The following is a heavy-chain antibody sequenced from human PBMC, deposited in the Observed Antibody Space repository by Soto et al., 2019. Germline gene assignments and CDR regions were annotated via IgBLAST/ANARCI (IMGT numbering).Heavy chain of an antibody. CDR3: ARPLIGNSIDL. V-gene: IGHV1-46*01. D-gene: IGHD3-9*01. Sequence: ASVKVSCKASGYTFFKYFIHWVRQAPGQGLEWIGIINPSRGSATYGPIFQGRVSLTTDMPTSTVYMELSSLRSEDTAIYYCARPLIGNSIDLWGQGTSVTVSS. J-gene: IGHJ3*01. CDR1: GYTFFKYF. CDR2: INPSRGSA.